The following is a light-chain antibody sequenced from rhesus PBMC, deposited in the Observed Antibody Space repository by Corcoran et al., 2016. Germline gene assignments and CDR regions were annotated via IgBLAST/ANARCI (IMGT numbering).Light chain of an antibody. V-gene: IGKV1-22*01. J-gene: IGKJ1*01. CDR1: QSISSW. Sequence: DIQMTQSPSSLSASVGDTVTITCRASQSISSWLAWFQQKPGKAPKLLIVKAYSLQSGVPSRFRGSGSGTDFTLTISSLQSEDFATYYCQQYSSSPPTFGRGTKVEIK. CDR3: QQYSSSPPT. CDR2: KAY.